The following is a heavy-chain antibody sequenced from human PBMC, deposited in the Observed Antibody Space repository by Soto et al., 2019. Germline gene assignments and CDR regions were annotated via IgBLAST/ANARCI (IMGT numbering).Heavy chain of an antibody. J-gene: IGHJ5*02. V-gene: IGHV4-59*06. CDR1: GGSISNYY. Sequence: SETLSLTCTVSGGSISNYYWSWIRQPPGKGLEWIGYIYYSGNTYYNPSLKSRVTISVDTSKNQFSLKLTSVTAADTAVYYCARSVFPWGQGTLVTVSS. CDR2: IYYSGNT. CDR3: ARSVFP.